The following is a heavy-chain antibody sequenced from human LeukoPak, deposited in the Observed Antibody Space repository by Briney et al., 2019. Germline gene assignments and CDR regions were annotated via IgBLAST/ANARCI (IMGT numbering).Heavy chain of an antibody. CDR2: TSGSGGST. J-gene: IGHJ4*02. Sequence: GGSLRLSCSASGFTFSDYAMSWVRQAPGKGLEWVPSTSGSGGSTYYADSVKGRSTISRDNAKNTLFLQVNSLRADDTAIYYCVKGGQRYDFWRFDYWGQGTLVTVSS. D-gene: IGHD3-3*01. CDR1: GFTFSDYA. V-gene: IGHV3-23*01. CDR3: VKGGQRYDFWRFDY.